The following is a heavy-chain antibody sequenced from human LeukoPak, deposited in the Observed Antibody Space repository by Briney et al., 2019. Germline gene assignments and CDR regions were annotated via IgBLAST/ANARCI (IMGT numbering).Heavy chain of an antibody. V-gene: IGHV4-61*02. J-gene: IGHJ3*02. Sequence: SETLSLTCTVSGGSISSGSYYWSWIRQPAGKGLEWIGRIYTSGSTNYNPSLKSRVTISVDKSKNQFSLKLSSVTAADTAVYYCARGRHYDILTGYYGKAFDIWGQGTMVTVSS. CDR1: GGSISSGSYY. CDR2: IYTSGST. CDR3: ARGRHYDILTGYYGKAFDI. D-gene: IGHD3-9*01.